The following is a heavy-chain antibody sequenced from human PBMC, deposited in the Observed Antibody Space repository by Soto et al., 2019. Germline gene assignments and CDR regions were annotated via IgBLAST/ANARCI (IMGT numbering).Heavy chain of an antibody. D-gene: IGHD2-15*01. CDR3: AKVVGYCSGGSCPGHPFQH. CDR2: ISYDGSNK. V-gene: IGHV3-30*18. CDR1: GFTFSSYG. Sequence: GGSLRLSCAASGFTFSSYGMHWVRQAPGKGLEWVAVISYDGSNKYYADSVKGRFTISRDNSKNTLYLQMNSLRAEDTAVYYCAKVVGYCSGGSCPGHPFQHWGQGTLVTVSS. J-gene: IGHJ1*01.